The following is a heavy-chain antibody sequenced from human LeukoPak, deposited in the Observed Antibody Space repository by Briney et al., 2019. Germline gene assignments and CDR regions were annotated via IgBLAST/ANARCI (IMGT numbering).Heavy chain of an antibody. CDR1: VVTCSGYW. J-gene: IGHJ4*02. Sequence: GGSLRLSCAASVVTCSGYWMHWVRQDPATVRVWVSYCNRDWEGKSCEDSVKGRFTISRDNAKNMVYLQMTSLRVDDTGVYYCARDGHGSIDLDYWGQGTLVTVSS. D-gene: IGHD5-24*01. V-gene: IGHV3-74*01. CDR3: ARDGHGSIDLDY. CDR2: CNRDWEGK.